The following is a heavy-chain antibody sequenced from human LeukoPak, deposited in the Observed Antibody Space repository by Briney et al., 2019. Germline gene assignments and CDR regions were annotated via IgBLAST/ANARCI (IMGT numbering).Heavy chain of an antibody. CDR1: GGSISSYY. D-gene: IGHD5-24*01. V-gene: IGHV4-59*01. CDR3: ARGGGVNRDGYNQFDY. J-gene: IGHJ4*02. CDR2: IYYDGSS. Sequence: SETLSLTCTVSGGSISSYYWSWIRQPPGKGLEWIGNIYYDGSSKSNPSHKRRVSISVDTSKNQFFLELTSVTAADTAVYYCARGGGVNRDGYNQFDYWGQGTLVTVSS.